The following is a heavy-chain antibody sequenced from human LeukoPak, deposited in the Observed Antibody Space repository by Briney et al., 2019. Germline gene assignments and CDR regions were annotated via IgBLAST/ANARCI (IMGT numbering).Heavy chain of an antibody. CDR2: INHSGST. CDR3: ARGFHGMDV. Sequence: PSETLSLTCAVYGGSFSGYYWSWIRQPPGKGLEWIGEINHSGSTNYNLSLKSRVTISVDTSKNQFSLKLSSVTAADTAVYYCARGFHGMDVWGKGTTVTVSS. CDR1: GGSFSGYY. J-gene: IGHJ6*04. V-gene: IGHV4-34*01.